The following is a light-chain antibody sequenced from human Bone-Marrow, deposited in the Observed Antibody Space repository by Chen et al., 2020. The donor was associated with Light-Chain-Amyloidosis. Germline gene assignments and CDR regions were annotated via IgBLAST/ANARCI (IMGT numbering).Light chain of an antibody. CDR1: QSVSSF. V-gene: IGKV3-11*02. CDR2: DAS. Sequence: EIVLTQSPATLSLSPGERATLSCRASQSVSSFLAWYQQKPDQTPRLLIYDASNRAAGIPARFSGSGSERDFTLTISSLEPEDCAVYYCQQRTIWPRRVTFGQGTKLELK. CDR3: QQRTIWPRRVT. J-gene: IGKJ2*01.